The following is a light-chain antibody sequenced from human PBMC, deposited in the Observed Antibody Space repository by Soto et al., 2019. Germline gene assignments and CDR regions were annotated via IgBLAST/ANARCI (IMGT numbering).Light chain of an antibody. V-gene: IGKV4-1*01. CDR3: QQFYKRPPT. CDR2: WAS. CDR1: QSVLYSSNNKNY. J-gene: IGKJ1*01. Sequence: DIVMTQSPDSLAVSLGERATINCKSRQSVLYSSNNKNYLAWYQQKPGQPPKLLIYWASTRESGVPDRFSGSGSGTDFTLTISSLQAEDGAVYYCQQFYKRPPTVGQGKKGEIK.